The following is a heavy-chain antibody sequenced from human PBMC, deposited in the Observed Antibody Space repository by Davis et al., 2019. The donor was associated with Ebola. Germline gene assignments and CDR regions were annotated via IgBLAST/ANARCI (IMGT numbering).Heavy chain of an antibody. V-gene: IGHV3-48*02. J-gene: IGHJ2*01. Sequence: PSETLCLSCAASGFTFSAYNMNWVRQAPGKGLEWVSYISSSRSAKYYADSVKGRFTISRDNAKNSLYLQMNSLRDEDTAVYYCARDVVLQLGYWFFDLWGRGTLVTVSS. CDR1: GFTFSAYN. CDR3: ARDVVLQLGYWFFDL. CDR2: ISSSRSAK. D-gene: IGHD6-6*01.